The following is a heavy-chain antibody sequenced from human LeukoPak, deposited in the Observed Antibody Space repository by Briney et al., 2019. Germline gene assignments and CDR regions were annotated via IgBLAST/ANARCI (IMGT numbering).Heavy chain of an antibody. Sequence: ASVKVSFKASGYSFTNFYIHWVRQGPGQGLEWMGIINPSGGSTNYAQKFQGRVTMTSDTSASTVYMDLSSLRSEDTAIYYCARDKGSTNWLDSWGQGTLVTVSS. D-gene: IGHD3-10*01. CDR1: GYSFTNFY. V-gene: IGHV1-46*01. CDR3: ARDKGSTNWLDS. J-gene: IGHJ5*01. CDR2: INPSGGST.